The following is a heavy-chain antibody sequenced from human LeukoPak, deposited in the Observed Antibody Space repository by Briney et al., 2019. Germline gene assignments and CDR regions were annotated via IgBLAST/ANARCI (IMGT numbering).Heavy chain of an antibody. D-gene: IGHD1-26*01. CDR1: GFTFSAYW. V-gene: IGHV3-7*01. CDR3: ARGLAGATTDYYYYMDV. CDR2: IKQDGSET. Sequence: GGSLRLSCAASGFTFSAYWMHWVRQAPGKGLEWVANIKQDGSETYYVDSVRGRFTISRDNAKNSLYLQMNSLRAEDTAVYYCARGLAGATTDYYYYMDVWGKGTTVTVSS. J-gene: IGHJ6*03.